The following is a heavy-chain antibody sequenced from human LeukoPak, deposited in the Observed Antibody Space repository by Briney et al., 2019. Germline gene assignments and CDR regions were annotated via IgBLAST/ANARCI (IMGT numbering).Heavy chain of an antibody. D-gene: IGHD6-13*01. Sequence: SETLCLTCTVSGGSISSYYWSWIRQPPGKGLEWIGYIYYSGSTNYNPSLKSRVTISVDTSKNQFSLKLSSVTAADTAVYYCARDQAAAGTIGYWGQGTLVTVSS. CDR3: ARDQAAAGTIGY. CDR1: GGSISSYY. CDR2: IYYSGST. V-gene: IGHV4-59*01. J-gene: IGHJ4*02.